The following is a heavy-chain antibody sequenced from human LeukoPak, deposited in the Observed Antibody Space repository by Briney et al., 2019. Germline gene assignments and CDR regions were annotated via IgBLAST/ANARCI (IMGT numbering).Heavy chain of an antibody. V-gene: IGHV4-34*01. CDR3: ARAHQLLPNWFDP. CDR1: GGSFSGYY. CDR2: TSHSGST. D-gene: IGHD2-2*01. J-gene: IGHJ5*02. Sequence: PSETLSLTCAVYGGSFSGYYWTWIRQPPGKGLEWIGETSHSGSTNYNPSLKSRVTISIDTSKNQFSLKLSSTTAADTAVYYCARAHQLLPNWFDPWGQGTLVTLSS.